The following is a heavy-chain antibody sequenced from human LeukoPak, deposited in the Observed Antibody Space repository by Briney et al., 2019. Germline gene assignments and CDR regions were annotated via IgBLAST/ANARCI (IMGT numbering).Heavy chain of an antibody. J-gene: IGHJ4*02. CDR3: ARGPPDPY. Sequence: IXQPXXXGLEWIGEINHSGSTNYTPSLQSPVTISVDTSKNQFSLKLSSVTAADTAVYYCARGPPDPYWGQGTLVTVSS. CDR2: INHSGST. D-gene: IGHD1-14*01. V-gene: IGHV4-34*01.